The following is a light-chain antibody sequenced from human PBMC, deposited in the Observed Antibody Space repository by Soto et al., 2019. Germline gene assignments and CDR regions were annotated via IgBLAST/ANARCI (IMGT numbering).Light chain of an antibody. CDR2: SDN. Sequence: QSVLTQSPSASGTPGQRVTISCSGRSANIGNNYVCWYQQLPGTAPKLLIYSDNQRPSGVPDRFSGSKSGSSASLAISGLRPEDEADYFCVSWDDSLSGLVFGTGNKLTVL. V-gene: IGLV1-47*02. CDR3: VSWDDSLSGLV. J-gene: IGLJ1*01. CDR1: SANIGNNY.